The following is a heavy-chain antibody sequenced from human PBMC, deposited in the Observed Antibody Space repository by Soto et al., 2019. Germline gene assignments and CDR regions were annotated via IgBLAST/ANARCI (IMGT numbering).Heavy chain of an antibody. CDR2: IVVGSGNT. CDR3: GADSRVITIFGVVRTYYGMDV. J-gene: IGHJ6*02. V-gene: IGHV1-58*01. D-gene: IGHD3-3*01. Sequence: SVKVSCKASGFTFTSSAVQWVRQARGQRLEWIGWIVVGSGNTNYAQKFQERVTITRDMSTSTAYMELSSLRSEDTAVYYCGADSRVITIFGVVRTYYGMDVWGQGTTVTVSS. CDR1: GFTFTSSA.